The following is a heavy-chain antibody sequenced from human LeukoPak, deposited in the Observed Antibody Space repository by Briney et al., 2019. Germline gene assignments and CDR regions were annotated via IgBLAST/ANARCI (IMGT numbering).Heavy chain of an antibody. CDR3: ARKMDSYFDY. J-gene: IGHJ4*02. V-gene: IGHV3-23*01. D-gene: IGHD2-2*03. Sequence: PGGSLRLACASSGFSFNNYAMSWVRQAPGEGLEWVSVISGTGGTTYYADSVKGRLTISRDNSKNTLYLKLNSLRGEDTAVYYCARKMDSYFDYWGLGTLVTVSS. CDR2: ISGTGGTT. CDR1: GFSFNNYA.